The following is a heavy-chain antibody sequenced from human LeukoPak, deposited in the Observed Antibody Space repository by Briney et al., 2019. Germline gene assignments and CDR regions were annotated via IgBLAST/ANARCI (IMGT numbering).Heavy chain of an antibody. D-gene: IGHD2-2*03. CDR1: GDSIKNYY. Sequence: SETLSLTCTVSGDSIKNYYWIWIRQSPGKGLEWIGFIYYSGSTYYNPSLKSRVTMSVDTSKNQFSLKLNSVTAADTAVYYCARAGYCSSTSCQWVPLVWGQGTTVTVSS. J-gene: IGHJ6*02. CDR3: ARAGYCSSTSCQWVPLV. CDR2: IYYSGST. V-gene: IGHV4-59*01.